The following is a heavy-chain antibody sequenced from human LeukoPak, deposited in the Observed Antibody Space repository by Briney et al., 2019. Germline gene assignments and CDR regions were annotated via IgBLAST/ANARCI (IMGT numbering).Heavy chain of an antibody. CDR1: GFTFSSYT. CDR2: ITTSDGNT. CDR3: AKDGGLWVSAHWGDS. Sequence: GGSLRLSCAASGFTFSSYTMSWVRQAPGKGLEWVSIITTSDGNTYYADSVEGRFTVSRDNSKNTLFLQMNSLRAEDTAVYYCAKDGGLWVSAHWGDSWGRGTLVTVSS. V-gene: IGHV3-23*01. J-gene: IGHJ4*02. D-gene: IGHD7-27*01.